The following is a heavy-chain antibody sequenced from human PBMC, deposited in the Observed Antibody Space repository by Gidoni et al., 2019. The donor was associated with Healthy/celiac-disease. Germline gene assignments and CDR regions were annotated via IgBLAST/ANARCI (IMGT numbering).Heavy chain of an antibody. D-gene: IGHD1-1*01. J-gene: IGHJ4*02. CDR2: IYYSGST. V-gene: IGHV4-59*01. Sequence: QVQLQESGPGLVKPSETLSLTCTFSGGSISSYYWSWIRQPPGKGLEWIGYIYYSGSTNYNPTPKSRVTISVDTSKNQFSLKLSSVTAADTAVYYCARASPGRPLDYWGQGTLVTVSS. CDR3: ARASPGRPLDY. CDR1: GGSISSYY.